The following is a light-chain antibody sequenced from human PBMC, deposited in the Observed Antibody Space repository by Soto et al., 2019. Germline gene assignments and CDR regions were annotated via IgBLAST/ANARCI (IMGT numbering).Light chain of an antibody. J-gene: IGKJ4*01. CDR2: GGS. V-gene: IGKV1-39*01. CDR3: QQIYTIPLT. CDR1: QSIGSY. Sequence: DIQSTQSPASLSSSLVDRVTITCRASQSIGSYLNWYQQKPGKAPNLLIHGGSILQSGVPPRFSGGGGGTDFTLTISSLQPEDFASYYCQQIYTIPLTFGGGTKVDIK.